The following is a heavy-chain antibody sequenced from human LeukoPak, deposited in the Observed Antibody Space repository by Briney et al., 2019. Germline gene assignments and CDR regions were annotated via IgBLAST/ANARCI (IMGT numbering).Heavy chain of an antibody. CDR2: INHSGST. J-gene: IGHJ3*02. V-gene: IGHV4-34*01. Sequence: SETLSLTCAVYGGSFSGYYWSWIRQPPGKGLEWIGQINHSGSTNYNPSLTSRVTISVDTSKNQFSLKLSSVTAADTAVYYCARAPGKAFDIWGQGTMVTVSS. CDR1: GGSFSGYY. D-gene: IGHD1-26*01. CDR3: ARAPGKAFDI.